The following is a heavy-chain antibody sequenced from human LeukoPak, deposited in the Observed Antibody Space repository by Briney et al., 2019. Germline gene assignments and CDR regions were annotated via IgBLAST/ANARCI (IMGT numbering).Heavy chain of an antibody. CDR3: ARDPEDSSSDHFNPPLAY. Sequence: ASVKVSCKASGYTFTRNGITWVRQAPGQGLGRMGWISTYNANTKYAQKLQGRVTMTTDTSTSTAYMELRSLRSDDTAMYYCARDPEDSSSDHFNPPLAYWGQGTLVTVSS. D-gene: IGHD6-6*01. J-gene: IGHJ4*02. CDR2: ISTYNANT. V-gene: IGHV1-18*01. CDR1: GYTFTRNG.